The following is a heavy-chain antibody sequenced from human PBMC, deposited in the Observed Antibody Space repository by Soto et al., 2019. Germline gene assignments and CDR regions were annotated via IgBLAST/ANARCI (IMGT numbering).Heavy chain of an antibody. V-gene: IGHV3-33*01. CDR1: GFTFSSYG. Sequence: GGSLRLSCAASGFTFSSYGMHWVRQAPGKGLEWVAVIWYDGSNKYYADSVKGRFTISRDNSKNTLYLQMNSLRAEDTAVYYCARDYGYYGMDVWGQGTTVTVSS. CDR2: IWYDGSNK. D-gene: IGHD3-16*01. J-gene: IGHJ6*02. CDR3: ARDYGYYGMDV.